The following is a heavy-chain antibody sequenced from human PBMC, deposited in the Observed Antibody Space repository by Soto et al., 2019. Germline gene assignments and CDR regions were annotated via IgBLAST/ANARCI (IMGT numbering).Heavy chain of an antibody. V-gene: IGHV3-49*03. J-gene: IGHJ5*02. CDR3: TRDPRKGEITIFGVVIILPTTGLGNWFDP. CDR1: GFTFGDYA. CDR2: IRSKAYGGTT. D-gene: IGHD3-3*01. Sequence: GGSLRLSCTASGFTFGDYAMSWFRQAPGKGLEWVGFIRSKAYGGTTEYAASVKGRFTISRDDSKSIAYLQMNSLKTEDTAVYYCTRDPRKGEITIFGVVIILPTTGLGNWFDPWGQGTLVTVSS.